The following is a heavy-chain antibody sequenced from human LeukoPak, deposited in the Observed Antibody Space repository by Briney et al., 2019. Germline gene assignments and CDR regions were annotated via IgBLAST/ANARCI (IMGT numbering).Heavy chain of an antibody. D-gene: IGHD2-2*01. CDR3: ARNSGGIVVVPTAAPDY. J-gene: IGHJ4*02. CDR1: GYTFTGYY. V-gene: IGHV1-2*06. Sequence: ASVKVSCKASGYTFTGYYVHWVRQAPGLGLEWMGRINPNSGGTNYGQKFQGRVTMTRDTSISTAYMELSRLRSDDTAVYYYARNSGGIVVVPTAAPDYWGQGTLVTVSS. CDR2: INPNSGGT.